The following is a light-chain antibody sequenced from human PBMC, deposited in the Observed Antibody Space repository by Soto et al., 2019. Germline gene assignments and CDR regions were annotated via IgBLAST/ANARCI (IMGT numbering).Light chain of an antibody. V-gene: IGKV3-11*01. CDR1: QSVGSS. CDR2: DAS. Sequence: EVVLTQSPATLSLSPGERATLSCRASQSVGSSLAWYQQKPGQTPRLLIYDASNRATGIPARFSGSGSGTDFTLTINSLESEDFAVYYCQQRSNWPPFTFGPGTTVDVK. J-gene: IGKJ3*01. CDR3: QQRSNWPPFT.